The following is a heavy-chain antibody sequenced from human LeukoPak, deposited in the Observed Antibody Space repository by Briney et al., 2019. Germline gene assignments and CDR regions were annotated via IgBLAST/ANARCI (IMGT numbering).Heavy chain of an antibody. CDR3: ANLRYGHEDFDY. CDR2: ISSSSSYI. J-gene: IGHJ4*02. CDR1: GFTFSSYS. Sequence: GGSLRLSCAASGFTFSSYSMNWVRQAPGKGLEWVSSISSSSSYIYYADSVKGRFTISRDNAKNSLYLQMNSLRAEDTAVYYCANLRYGHEDFDYWGQGTLVTVSS. V-gene: IGHV3-21*01. D-gene: IGHD5-18*01.